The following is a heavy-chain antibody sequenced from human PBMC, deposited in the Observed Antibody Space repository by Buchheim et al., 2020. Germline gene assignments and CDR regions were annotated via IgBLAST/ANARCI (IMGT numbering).Heavy chain of an antibody. Sequence: EVQLVESGGGLVQPGGSLRLSCAASGFTFSSFWMSWVRQAPGKGLEWVANIKQDGSEKYYVVSVKGRFPISRDNAKNSLYLQMNSLRAEDTAVYYCARVASYYYESSGYYYLYYYYYGMDVWGQGTT. CDR1: GFTFSSFW. D-gene: IGHD3-22*01. CDR3: ARVASYYYESSGYYYLYYYYYGMDV. V-gene: IGHV3-7*01. CDR2: IKQDGSEK. J-gene: IGHJ6*02.